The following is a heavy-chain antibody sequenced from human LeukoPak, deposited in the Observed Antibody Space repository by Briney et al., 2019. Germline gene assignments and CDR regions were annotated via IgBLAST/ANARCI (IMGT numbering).Heavy chain of an antibody. CDR1: GFTFSSYS. D-gene: IGHD6-13*01. CDR2: ISSSSSYI. J-gene: IGHJ4*02. V-gene: IGHV3-21*01. CDR3: ARDRGSSSRLYYFDY. Sequence: PGGSLRLSCAASGFTFSSYSMKWVRQAPGKGLEWVSSISSSSSYIYYADSVKGRFTISRDNAKNSLYLQMNSLRAEDTAVYYCARDRGSSSRLYYFDYWGQGTLVTVSS.